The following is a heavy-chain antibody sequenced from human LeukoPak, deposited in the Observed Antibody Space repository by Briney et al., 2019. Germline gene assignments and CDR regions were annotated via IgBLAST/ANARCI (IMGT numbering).Heavy chain of an antibody. CDR2: ISSSSSTI. J-gene: IGHJ4*02. CDR3: AREGYYGSGSSQPLDY. CDR1: GFTFSSYS. Sequence: QPGGPLRLSCAASGFTFSSYSMNWVRQAPGKGLEWVSYISSSSSTIYYADSVKGRFTISRDNAKNSLYLQMNSLRDEDTAVYYCAREGYYGSGSSQPLDYWGQGTLVTVSS. V-gene: IGHV3-48*02. D-gene: IGHD3-10*01.